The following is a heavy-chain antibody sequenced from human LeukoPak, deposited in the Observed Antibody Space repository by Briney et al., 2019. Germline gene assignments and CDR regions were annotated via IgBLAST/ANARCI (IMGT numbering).Heavy chain of an antibody. J-gene: IGHJ4*02. D-gene: IGHD3-22*01. CDR1: GGSISTNNYY. CDR2: IYYRGST. V-gene: IGHV4-39*01. CDR3: ARNYYDSSGSPAEFDY. Sequence: SETLSLTCTVSGGSISTNNYYWGWIRQPPGKGLEWIGSIYYRGSTYYNPSLKSRVTISVDTSKNQFSLKLSSVTAADTAVYYCARNYYDSSGSPAEFDYWGQGTLVTVSS.